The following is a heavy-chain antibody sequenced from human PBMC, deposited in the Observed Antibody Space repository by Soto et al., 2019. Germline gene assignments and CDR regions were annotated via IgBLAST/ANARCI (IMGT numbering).Heavy chain of an antibody. V-gene: IGHV4-4*02. Sequence: QVQLQESGPGLVKPSGTLSLTCAVSGGAISSSKWWCWVRQPPGKGLEWIGEIYQSGSTNYNPSLESRVRMSVDKSRNQFSLKLTSVSAADTAVYYCARASATIAAAAIFDYWGQGTLVTVSS. CDR2: IYQSGST. CDR1: GGAISSSKW. D-gene: IGHD6-13*01. CDR3: ARASATIAAAAIFDY. J-gene: IGHJ4*02.